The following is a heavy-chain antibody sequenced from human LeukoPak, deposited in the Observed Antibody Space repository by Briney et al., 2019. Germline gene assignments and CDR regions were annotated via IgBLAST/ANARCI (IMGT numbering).Heavy chain of an antibody. CDR3: ARVGYYGSGSYYFDY. CDR1: GGSISSYY. V-gene: IGHV4-59*12. D-gene: IGHD3-10*01. J-gene: IGHJ4*02. CDR2: IYYSGST. Sequence: PSETLSLTCTVSGGSISSYYWSWIRQPPGKGLEWIGYIYYSGSTNYNPSLKSRVTMSVDTSKNQFSLKLSSVTAADTAVYYCARVGYYGSGSYYFDYWGQGTLVTVSS.